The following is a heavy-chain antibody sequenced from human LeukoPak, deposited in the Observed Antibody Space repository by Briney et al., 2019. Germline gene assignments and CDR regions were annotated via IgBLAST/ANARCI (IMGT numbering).Heavy chain of an antibody. J-gene: IGHJ4*02. CDR3: AARPKYADY. Sequence: GGSLRLSCAASGFNFDTYGMSWVRQAPGKGLEWVGRIESKTEGETTDNAAPVKGRFTISRDDSKNTLYLQMNSLETEDTAVYYCAARPKYADYWGQGTLVTVSS. CDR2: IESKTEGETT. V-gene: IGHV3-15*04. CDR1: GFNFDTYG.